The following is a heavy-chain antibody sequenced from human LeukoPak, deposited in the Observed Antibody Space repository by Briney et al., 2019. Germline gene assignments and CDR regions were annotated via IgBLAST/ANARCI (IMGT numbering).Heavy chain of an antibody. CDR3: ARDFRIGYSAHFDY. J-gene: IGHJ4*02. Sequence: GGSLRLSCAASGFTFSSYGMHWVRQAPGKGLEWVAVIWYDGSNKYYADSVKGRFTISRDNSKNTLYLQMNSLRAEDTAVYYCARDFRIGYSAHFDYWGQGALVTVSS. D-gene: IGHD2-21*01. CDR2: IWYDGSNK. CDR1: GFTFSSYG. V-gene: IGHV3-33*01.